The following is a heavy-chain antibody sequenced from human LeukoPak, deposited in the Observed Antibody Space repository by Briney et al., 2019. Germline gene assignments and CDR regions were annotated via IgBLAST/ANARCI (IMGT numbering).Heavy chain of an antibody. Sequence: PGGSLRLSCAASGFTFSTYAISWVRQAPGEGLEWVSTITGGDGGTYYADSVKGRFTISRDNSKHTVYLQMNSLRAEDTAVYYCARRLLVGTSVRPYFDYWGQGILVTVSS. CDR2: ITGGDGGT. CDR1: GFTFSTYA. J-gene: IGHJ4*02. CDR3: ARRLLVGTSVRPYFDY. V-gene: IGHV3-23*01. D-gene: IGHD1-26*01.